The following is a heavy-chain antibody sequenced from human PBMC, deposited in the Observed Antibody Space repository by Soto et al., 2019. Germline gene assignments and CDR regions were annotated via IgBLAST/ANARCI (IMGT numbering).Heavy chain of an antibody. CDR3: ARSIAVAGPDVGYYYYGMDV. J-gene: IGHJ6*02. CDR1: GYSFTSYW. CDR2: IYPGDSDT. Sequence: LKISCKGSGYSFTSYWIGWVRQMPGKGLEWMGIIYPGDSDTRYSPSFQGQVTISADKSISTAYLQWSSLKASDTAMYYCARSIAVAGPDVGYYYYGMDVWGQGTTVTVSS. D-gene: IGHD6-19*01. V-gene: IGHV5-51*01.